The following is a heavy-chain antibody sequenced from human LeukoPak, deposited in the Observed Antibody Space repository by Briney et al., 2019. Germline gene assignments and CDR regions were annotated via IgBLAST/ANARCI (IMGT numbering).Heavy chain of an antibody. CDR3: GRTYERDLDH. D-gene: IGHD5-12*01. V-gene: IGHV3-48*01. CDR1: GFTFSRYH. J-gene: IGHJ4*02. CDR2: ISIISTTI. Sequence: GGSLRLSCAASGFTFSRYHMNWVRQAPGKGLEWVSYISIISTTIYYADSVKGRFTISRDDANNSVYLQMNSLRVEDTAVYYCGRTYERDLDHWGQGTRVTVSS.